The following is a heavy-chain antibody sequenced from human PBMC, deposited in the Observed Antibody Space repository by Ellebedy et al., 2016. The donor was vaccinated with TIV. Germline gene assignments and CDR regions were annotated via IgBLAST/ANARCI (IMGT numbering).Heavy chain of an antibody. Sequence: WIRQPPGKGLEWIGSIYYSGRTYCNPSLKSRVTVSVDTSKNQFSLKLSSVTAADTAVYYCARSLDTAMANYDYWGQGTLVTVSS. D-gene: IGHD5-18*01. CDR3: ARSLDTAMANYDY. V-gene: IGHV4-39*01. J-gene: IGHJ4*02. CDR2: IYYSGRT.